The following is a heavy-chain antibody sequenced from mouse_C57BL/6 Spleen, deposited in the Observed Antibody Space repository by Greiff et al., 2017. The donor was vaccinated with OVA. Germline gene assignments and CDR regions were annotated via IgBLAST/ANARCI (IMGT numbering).Heavy chain of an antibody. Sequence: EVQLVESGAELVRPGASVKLSCTASGFNIKDYYMHWVKQRPEQGLEWIGRIDPEDGDTEYAPKFQGKATMTADTSSNTAYLQLSSLTSEDTAVYYCTPYYYGSSLYYFDYWGQGTTLTVSS. CDR2: IDPEDGDT. CDR3: TPYYYGSSLYYFDY. CDR1: GFNIKDYY. J-gene: IGHJ2*01. D-gene: IGHD1-1*01. V-gene: IGHV14-1*01.